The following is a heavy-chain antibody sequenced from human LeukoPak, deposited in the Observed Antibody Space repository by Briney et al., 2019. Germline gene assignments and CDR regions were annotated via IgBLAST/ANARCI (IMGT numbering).Heavy chain of an antibody. D-gene: IGHD3-3*01. Sequence: ASVKVSRKASGYTFTGYYMHWVRQAPGQGLEWMGWINPNSGGTNYAQKFQGRVTMTRDTSISTAYMELSRLRSDDTAVYYCARDRYDFWSGLSDWFDPWGQGTLVTVSS. V-gene: IGHV1-2*02. CDR3: ARDRYDFWSGLSDWFDP. CDR1: GYTFTGYY. CDR2: INPNSGGT. J-gene: IGHJ5*02.